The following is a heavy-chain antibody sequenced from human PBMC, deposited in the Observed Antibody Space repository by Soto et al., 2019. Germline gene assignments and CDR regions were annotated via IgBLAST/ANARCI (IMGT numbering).Heavy chain of an antibody. CDR2: IIPIFGTA. CDR1: GGTFSSYA. D-gene: IGHD3-22*01. Sequence: GASVKVSCKASGGTFSSYAISWVRQAPGQGLEWMGGIIPIFGTANYAQKFQGRITITADESTSTAYMELSSLRSEDTAVYYCAGDLGYYDSSGYYRFDPWGQGTLVTVSS. CDR3: AGDLGYYDSSGYYRFDP. J-gene: IGHJ5*02. V-gene: IGHV1-69*13.